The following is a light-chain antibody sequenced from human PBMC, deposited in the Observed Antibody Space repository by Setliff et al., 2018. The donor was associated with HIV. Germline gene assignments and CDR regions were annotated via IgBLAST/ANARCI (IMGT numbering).Light chain of an antibody. CDR2: DVS. Sequence: QSALAQPASVSGSPGQSITISCSGTSSDVGGYNYVSWYQQHPGKAPKLMLYDVSNRPSGVSSRFSGSKSGNTPSLTISGLQAEGEADYYCSSYTSSSTPYVFGTGTKVTVL. J-gene: IGLJ1*01. CDR3: SSYTSSSTPYV. CDR1: SSDVGGYNY. V-gene: IGLV2-14*03.